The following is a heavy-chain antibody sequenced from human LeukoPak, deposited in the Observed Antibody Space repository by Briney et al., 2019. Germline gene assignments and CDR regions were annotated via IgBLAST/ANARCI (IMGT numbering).Heavy chain of an antibody. J-gene: IGHJ4*02. CDR3: ARWARSGTFFDF. V-gene: IGHV3-48*03. Sequence: QPGGSLRLSCAASGFTFIHYEMNWVRQAPGKGLEWVSYISGSGSTILYADSVKGRFTISRDNARNSVNLHMSGLRAEDTAVYYCARWARSGTFFDFWGQGTLVTVSS. CDR1: GFTFIHYE. D-gene: IGHD1/OR15-1a*01. CDR2: ISGSGSTI.